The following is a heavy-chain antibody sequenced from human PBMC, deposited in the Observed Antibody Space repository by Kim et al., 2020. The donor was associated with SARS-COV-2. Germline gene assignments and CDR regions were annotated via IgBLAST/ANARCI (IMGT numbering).Heavy chain of an antibody. V-gene: IGHV4-31*02. CDR3: AAYYYGSGSYRGFDY. Sequence: PAVQSRVTIPVDTAKNQLSLKLSSVTAADTAVYYCAAYYYGSGSYRGFDYWGQGTLVTVSS. J-gene: IGHJ4*02. D-gene: IGHD3-10*01.